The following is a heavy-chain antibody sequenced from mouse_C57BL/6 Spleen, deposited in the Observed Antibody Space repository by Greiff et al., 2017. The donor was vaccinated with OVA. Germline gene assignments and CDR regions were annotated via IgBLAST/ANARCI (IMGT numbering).Heavy chain of an antibody. CDR2: IWSGGST. V-gene: IGHV2-2*01. J-gene: IGHJ2*01. Sequence: VQLQQSGPGLVQPSQCLSITCTVSGFSLTSYGVHWVRQSPGKGLEWLGVIWSGGSTDYNAAFISRLSISKDNSKSQVFFKMNSLQADDTAIYYCARCYYGSSFYYFDYWGQGTTLTVSS. CDR1: GFSLTSYG. D-gene: IGHD1-1*01. CDR3: ARCYYGSSFYYFDY.